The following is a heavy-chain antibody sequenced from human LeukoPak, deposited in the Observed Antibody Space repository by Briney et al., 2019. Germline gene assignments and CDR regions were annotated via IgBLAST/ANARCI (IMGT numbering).Heavy chain of an antibody. Sequence: GASVKVSCKASGYTFTGYYMHWVRQAPGQGLEWMGGIIPIFGTANYAQKFQGRVTITADKSTSTAYMELSSLRSEDTAVYYCANTDYYGSGSYYLHFDYWGQGTLVTVSS. CDR2: IIPIFGTA. CDR3: ANTDYYGSGSYYLHFDY. J-gene: IGHJ4*02. D-gene: IGHD3-10*01. V-gene: IGHV1-69*06. CDR1: GYTFTGYY.